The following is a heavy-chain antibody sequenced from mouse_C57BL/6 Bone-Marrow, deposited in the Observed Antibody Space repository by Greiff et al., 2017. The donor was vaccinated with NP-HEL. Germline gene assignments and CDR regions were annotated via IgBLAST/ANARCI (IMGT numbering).Heavy chain of an antibody. V-gene: IGHV7-3*01. J-gene: IGHJ4*01. CDR3: ARYRGTHYAMDY. Sequence: EVQGVESGGGLVQPGGSLSLSCAASGFTFTDYYMSWVRQPPGKALEWLGFIRNKANGYTTEYSASVKGRFTISRDNSQSILYLQMNALRAEDSATYYCARYRGTHYAMDYWGQGTSVTVSS. D-gene: IGHD2-14*01. CDR1: GFTFTDYY. CDR2: IRNKANGYTT.